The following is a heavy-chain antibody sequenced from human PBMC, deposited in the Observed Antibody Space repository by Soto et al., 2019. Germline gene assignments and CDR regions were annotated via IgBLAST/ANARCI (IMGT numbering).Heavy chain of an antibody. J-gene: IGHJ5*02. CDR1: GYTFSNYG. CDR2: ISAYNGNT. V-gene: IGHV1-18*01. CDR3: AREIVPNLWFGELQSTYNWFDP. Sequence: ASVKVSCKASGYTFSNYGITWVRQAPGQGLEWMGWISAYNGNTSYAQKLQGRVTMSTDTSTNTAYMDLTSLRSDDTAVYYCAREIVPNLWFGELQSTYNWFDPCGQGNLVTVSS. D-gene: IGHD3-10*01.